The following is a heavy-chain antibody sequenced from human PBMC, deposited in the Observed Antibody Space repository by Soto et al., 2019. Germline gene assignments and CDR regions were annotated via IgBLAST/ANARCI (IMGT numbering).Heavy chain of an antibody. CDR2: ISSSSSYI. V-gene: IGHV3-21*01. J-gene: IGHJ5*02. D-gene: IGHD6-19*01. CDR1: GFTFSSYG. CDR3: AREAGIAVAGTPRVDP. Sequence: EVQLVESGGGLVKPGGSLRLSCAASGFTFSSYGMNWVRQAPGKGLEWVSSISSSSSYIYYADSVKGRFTISRDNAKNSLYLQMNSLRAEDTAVYYCAREAGIAVAGTPRVDPWGQGIVVTVSS.